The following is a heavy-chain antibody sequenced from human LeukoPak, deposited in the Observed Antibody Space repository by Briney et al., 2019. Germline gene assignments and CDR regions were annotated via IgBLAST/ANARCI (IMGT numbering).Heavy chain of an antibody. CDR3: ATSHPSPGYYDFWSGYYTAPFDY. Sequence: GGSLRLSCAASAFTFDDYAMHWVRQAPGKGLEWVSGISWNSGSIGYADSVKGRFTISRDNAKNSLYLQMNSLRAEDTALYYCATSHPSPGYYDFWSGYYTAPFDYWGQGTLVTVSS. CDR1: AFTFDDYA. V-gene: IGHV3-9*01. J-gene: IGHJ4*02. CDR2: ISWNSGSI. D-gene: IGHD3-3*01.